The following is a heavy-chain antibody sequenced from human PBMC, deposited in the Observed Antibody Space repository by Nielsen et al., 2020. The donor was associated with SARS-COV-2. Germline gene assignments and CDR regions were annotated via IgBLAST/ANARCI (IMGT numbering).Heavy chain of an antibody. Sequence: GGSLRLSCAASGFTFSSYGMHWVRQAPGKGLEWVAVISYDGSNKYYADSVKGRFTISRDNSKNTLYLQMNSLRAEDTAVYFCARVNPVSDSWFDALDIWGQGTMVTVSS. V-gene: IGHV3-30*03. CDR3: ARVNPVSDSWFDALDI. J-gene: IGHJ3*02. CDR1: GFTFSSYG. D-gene: IGHD6-13*01. CDR2: ISYDGSNK.